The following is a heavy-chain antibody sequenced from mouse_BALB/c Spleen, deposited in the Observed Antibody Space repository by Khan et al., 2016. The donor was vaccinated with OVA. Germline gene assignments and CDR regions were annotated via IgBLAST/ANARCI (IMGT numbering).Heavy chain of an antibody. J-gene: IGHJ4*01. CDR2: INPRCGYT. V-gene: IGHV1-4*01. D-gene: IGHD2-12*01. Sequence: QVQLKESGAELARPGASVRMSCKASGYTFTSNTMHWVKQRPGQGLAWIGYINPRCGYTNYNQNFKDKATLSAAKSSSTAYMQLSSLTSEDSAVYYVAGRTTGYTMDYWGQGTSVTVSS. CDR1: GYTFTSNT. CDR3: AGRTTGYTMDY.